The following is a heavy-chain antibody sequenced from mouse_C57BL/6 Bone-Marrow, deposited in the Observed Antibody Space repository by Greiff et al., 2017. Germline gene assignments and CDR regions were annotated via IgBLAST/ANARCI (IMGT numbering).Heavy chain of an antibody. CDR2: IYPGGGYT. D-gene: IGHD1-1*01. CDR1: GYTFTNYW. J-gene: IGHJ1*03. Sequence: QVQLQQSGAELVRPGTSVKMSCKASGYTFTNYWIGWAKQRPGHGLEWIGDIYPGGGYTNYNEKFKGKATLTADKSSSTAYMQFSSLTSEDSAIYYCARRRDYYGNPWYFDVWGTGTTVTVSS. CDR3: ARRRDYYGNPWYFDV. V-gene: IGHV1-63*01.